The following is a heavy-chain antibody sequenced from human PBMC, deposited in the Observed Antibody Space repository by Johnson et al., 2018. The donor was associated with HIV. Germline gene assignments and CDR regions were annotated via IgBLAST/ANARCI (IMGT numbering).Heavy chain of an antibody. CDR1: GFTFSSYG. D-gene: IGHD5-12*01. CDR3: AREGVVAKITDAFDI. V-gene: IGHV3-30*03. CDR2: ISHDGSNK. Sequence: QVQLVESGGGVVQPGRSLRLSCAASGFTFSSYGMHWVRQAPGKGLEWVADISHDGSNKYYADSVKGRFTISRDNAKNSLYLQMNSLRAEDTAVYYCAREGVVAKITDAFDIWGQGTMVTVSS. J-gene: IGHJ3*02.